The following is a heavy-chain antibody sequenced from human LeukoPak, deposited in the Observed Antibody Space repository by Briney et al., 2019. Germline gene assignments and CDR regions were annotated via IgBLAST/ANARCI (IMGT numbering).Heavy chain of an antibody. D-gene: IGHD6-13*01. CDR2: MNPNSGNT. J-gene: IGHJ5*02. Sequence: VASVKVSCKASGYTFTSYDINWVRQATGQGLEWMGWMNPNSGNTGYAQKFQGRVTITADKSTSTAYMELSSLRSDDTAVYYCARGRPTTSIAAAGVNWFDPWGQGTLVTVSS. CDR1: GYTFTSYD. V-gene: IGHV1-8*03. CDR3: ARGRPTTSIAAAGVNWFDP.